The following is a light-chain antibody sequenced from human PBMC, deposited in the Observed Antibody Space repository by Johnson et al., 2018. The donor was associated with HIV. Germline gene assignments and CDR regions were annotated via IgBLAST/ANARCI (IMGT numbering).Light chain of an antibody. CDR2: ENN. V-gene: IGLV1-51*02. Sequence: QLVLTQPPSVSAAPGQKVTISCSGSSSNIGNNYVSWYQQLPGTAPKLLIYENNKRPSGIPDRFSGSKSGTSATLGITGLQTGDEADYYCGTWDSSLREVFGTVTKVTAL. CDR3: GTWDSSLREV. J-gene: IGLJ1*01. CDR1: SSNIGNNY.